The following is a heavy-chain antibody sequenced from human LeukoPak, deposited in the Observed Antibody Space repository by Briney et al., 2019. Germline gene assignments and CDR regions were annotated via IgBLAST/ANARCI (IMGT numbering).Heavy chain of an antibody. CDR1: AGTISSNY. CDR3: AIFAQQLADY. Sequence: PSETLSLTCTVSAGTISSNYWSWIRQPAGKGLEWIGRISTSGSTSYNPSLKSRVTMSVDTSKNQFSLNLSSVTAADTAVYYCAIFAQQLADYWGQGTLVTVSS. CDR2: ISTSGST. D-gene: IGHD6-13*01. V-gene: IGHV4-4*07. J-gene: IGHJ4*02.